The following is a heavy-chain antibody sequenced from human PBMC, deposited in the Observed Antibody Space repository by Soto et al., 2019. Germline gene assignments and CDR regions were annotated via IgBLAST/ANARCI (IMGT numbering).Heavy chain of an antibody. Sequence: QVQLVQSGAEVKKTGSSVKVSCKTSGGTFSTFGISWVRQAPGQGLEWMGGSIPFFGTAEYSQKFEDRITITADESTNTVYMDLRSLTSEDTAIYYCARTAPMDDGDKYYYDFWGQGALVTVSS. CDR3: ARTAPMDDGDKYYYDF. V-gene: IGHV1-69*01. D-gene: IGHD4-17*01. CDR1: GGTFSTFG. J-gene: IGHJ4*02. CDR2: SIPFFGTA.